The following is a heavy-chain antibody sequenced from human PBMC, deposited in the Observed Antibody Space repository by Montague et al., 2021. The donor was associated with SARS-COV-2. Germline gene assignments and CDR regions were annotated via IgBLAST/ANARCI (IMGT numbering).Heavy chain of an antibody. D-gene: IGHD3-3*01. CDR2: LNVAGSIT. CDR3: ASFGLNCEDGY. CDR1: GFTFSSYW. Sequence: SLRLSCADSGFTFSSYWMHWVRQAPGKGLVWVAHLNVAGSITNYIDSVKGRFTTSSDNAKNTLHLQMNRLRGEDTAVYYCASFGLNCEDGYWGQGTLVAVSS. J-gene: IGHJ4*02. V-gene: IGHV3-74*01.